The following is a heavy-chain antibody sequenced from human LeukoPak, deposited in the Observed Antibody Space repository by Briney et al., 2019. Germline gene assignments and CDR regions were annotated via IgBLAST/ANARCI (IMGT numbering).Heavy chain of an antibody. CDR3: AKMQGYFDY. Sequence: GGSLRLSCAASGFTFSSYGMSWVRQAPGKGLEWVPAVTGGGDTTYYADSVRGRFTISRDNSENTLYLQMNSLRAEDTAVYYCAKMQGYFDYWGQGTLVTVSS. J-gene: IGHJ4*02. V-gene: IGHV3-23*01. CDR1: GFTFSSYG. CDR2: VTGGGDTT.